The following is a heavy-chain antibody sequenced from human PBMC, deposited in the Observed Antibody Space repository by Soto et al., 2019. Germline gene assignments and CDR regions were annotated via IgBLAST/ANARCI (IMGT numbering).Heavy chain of an antibody. CDR2: ISSSGSTI. Sequence: GGSLRLSCAASGFTFSDYYMSWIRQAPGKGLEWVSYISSSGSTIYYADSVKGRFTISRDNAKNSLYLQMNSLRAEDTALYYCAKETGPSVVVVAATSEFDYWGQGTLVTVSS. J-gene: IGHJ4*02. V-gene: IGHV3-11*01. D-gene: IGHD2-15*01. CDR1: GFTFSDYY. CDR3: AKETGPSVVVVAATSEFDY.